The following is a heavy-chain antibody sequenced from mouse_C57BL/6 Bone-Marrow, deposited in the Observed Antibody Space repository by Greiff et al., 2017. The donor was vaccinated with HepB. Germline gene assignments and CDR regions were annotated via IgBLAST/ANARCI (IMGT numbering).Heavy chain of an antibody. V-gene: IGHV5-9-1*02. CDR2: ISSGGDYI. J-gene: IGHJ4*01. Sequence: EVQGVESGEGLVKPGGSLKLSCAASGFTFSSYAMSWVRQTPEKRLEWVAYISSGGDYIYYADTVKGRFTISRDNARNTLYLQMSSLKSEDTAMYYCTRYHYDYGTLDYWGQGTSVTVSS. D-gene: IGHD2-4*01. CDR3: TRYHYDYGTLDY. CDR1: GFTFSSYA.